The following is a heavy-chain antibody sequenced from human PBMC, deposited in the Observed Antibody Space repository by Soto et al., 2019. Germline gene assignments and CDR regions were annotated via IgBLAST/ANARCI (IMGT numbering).Heavy chain of an antibody. J-gene: IGHJ4*02. V-gene: IGHV4-34*01. D-gene: IGHD3-10*01. Sequence: SETPSLTCAVYGGSFSGYYWSWIRQPPGKGLEWIGEINHSGSTNYNPSLKSRVTISVDTSKNQFSLKLSSVTAADTAVYYCARGLPYGSGSYLGFHAEDVDDYWGQGTLVTVSS. CDR1: GGSFSGYY. CDR3: ARGLPYGSGSYLGFHAEDVDDY. CDR2: INHSGST.